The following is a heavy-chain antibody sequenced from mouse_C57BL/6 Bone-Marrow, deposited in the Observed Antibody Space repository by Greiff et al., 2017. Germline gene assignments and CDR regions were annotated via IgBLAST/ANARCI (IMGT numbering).Heavy chain of an antibody. D-gene: IGHD1-1*01. V-gene: IGHV14-4*01. CDR3: TTLDGSFFDY. CDR2: IDPENGDT. CDR1: GFNIKDDY. Sequence: EVKLVASGAELVRPGASVQLSCTASGFNIKDDYMHWVKQRPEQGLEWIGWIDPENGDTEYASKFQGKATITADTSSNTAYLPLSSLTSEDTAVYYCTTLDGSFFDYWGQGTTLTVSS. J-gene: IGHJ2*01.